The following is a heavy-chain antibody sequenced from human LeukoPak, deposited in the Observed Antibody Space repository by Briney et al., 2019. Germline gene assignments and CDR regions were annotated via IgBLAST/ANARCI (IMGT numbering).Heavy chain of an antibody. CDR3: ARNPRCSGGSCYTTSGNWFDP. V-gene: IGHV1-69*04. CDR2: IIPILGIA. CDR1: GGTFSSYA. J-gene: IGHJ5*02. Sequence: SVKVSCKASGGTFSSYAISWVRQAPGQGLEWMGRIIPILGIANYAQKFQGRVTITADKSTSTAYMELSSLRSEDTAVYYCARNPRCSGGSCYTTSGNWFDPWGQGTLVTVSS. D-gene: IGHD2-15*01.